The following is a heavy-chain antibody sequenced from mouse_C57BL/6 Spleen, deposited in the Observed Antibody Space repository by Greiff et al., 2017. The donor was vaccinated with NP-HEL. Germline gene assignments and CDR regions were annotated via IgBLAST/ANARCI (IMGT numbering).Heavy chain of an antibody. V-gene: IGHV8-12*01. D-gene: IGHD1-1*01. CDR1: GFSLSTSGMG. Sequence: QVQLKESGPGILQSSQTLSLTCSFSGFSLSTSGMGVSWIRQPSGKGLEWLAHIYWDDDKRYNPSLKSRLTISKDTSRNQVFLKITSVDTADTATYYCARSRYGSSYGYAMDYWGQGTSVTVSS. CDR2: IYWDDDK. CDR3: ARSRYGSSYGYAMDY. J-gene: IGHJ4*01.